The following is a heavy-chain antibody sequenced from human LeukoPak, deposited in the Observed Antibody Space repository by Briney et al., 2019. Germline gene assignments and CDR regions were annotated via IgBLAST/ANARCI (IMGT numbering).Heavy chain of an antibody. Sequence: SETLSLTCAVYGGSFSVYYWSWIRQPPGKGLEWIGEINHSGSTNYNPSLKSRVTISVDTSKNQFSLKLSSVTAADTAVYYCARDPERYLRVGHYDYWGQGTLVAVSS. CDR1: GGSFSVYY. CDR2: INHSGST. V-gene: IGHV4-34*01. CDR3: ARDPERYLRVGHYDY. J-gene: IGHJ4*02. D-gene: IGHD3-16*01.